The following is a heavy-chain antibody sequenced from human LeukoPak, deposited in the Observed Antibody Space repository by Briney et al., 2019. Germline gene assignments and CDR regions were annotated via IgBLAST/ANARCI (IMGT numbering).Heavy chain of an antibody. V-gene: IGHV1-69*04. D-gene: IGHD1/OR15-1a*01. J-gene: IGHJ6*02. CDR1: GGTFSSYA. CDR2: IIPILGIA. Sequence: SVKVSCKASGGTFSSYAISWVRQAPGQGLEWMGRIIPILGIANYAQKFQGRVTITADKSTSTAYMELSSLRSEDTAVYYCASQANSYYGMDVWGQGTTVTVSS. CDR3: ASQANSYYGMDV.